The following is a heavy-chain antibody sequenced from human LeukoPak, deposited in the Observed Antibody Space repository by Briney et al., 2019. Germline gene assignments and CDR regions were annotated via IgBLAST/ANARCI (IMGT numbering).Heavy chain of an antibody. CDR1: GFTFSSYG. D-gene: IGHD3/OR15-3a*01. CDR2: ISYDGSNK. J-gene: IGHJ4*02. V-gene: IGHV3-30*18. CDR3: AKENAEDFVGY. Sequence: PGGSLRLSCAASGFTFSSYGMHWVRQAPGKGLEWVAVISYDGSNKYYADSVKGRFTISRDNSKNTLYLQMNSLRAEDTAVYYCAKENAEDFVGYWGQGTLVTVSS.